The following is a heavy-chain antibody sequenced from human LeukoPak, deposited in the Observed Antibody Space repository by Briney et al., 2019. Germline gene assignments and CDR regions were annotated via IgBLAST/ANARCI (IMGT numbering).Heavy chain of an antibody. CDR2: ISAYNGNT. CDR1: GYTFTSYG. V-gene: IGHV1-18*01. J-gene: IGHJ5*02. D-gene: IGHD2/OR15-2a*01. CDR3: ARDLRSGAPKYLFDP. Sequence: ASVKVSCKASGYTFTSYGISWVRQAPGQGLEWMGWISAYNGNTNYAQKLQGRVTMTTDTSTSTAYMELRSLRSDDTAVYYCARDLRSGAPKYLFDPWGQGTLVTVSS.